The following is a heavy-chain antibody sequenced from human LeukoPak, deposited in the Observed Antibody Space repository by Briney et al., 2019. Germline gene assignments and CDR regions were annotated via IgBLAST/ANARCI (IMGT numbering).Heavy chain of an antibody. CDR1: GFTFSSYA. J-gene: IGHJ6*02. CDR3: AKEYSSSWYWTYYGMDV. D-gene: IGHD6-13*01. V-gene: IGHV3-23*01. CDR2: ISGSGGST. Sequence: PGGSLRLSCAASGFTFSSYAMSWVRQAPGKGLEWVSAISGSGGSTYYADSVKGRFTISRDNSKNTLYLQMNSLRAEDTAVYHCAKEYSSSWYWTYYGMDVWGQGTTVTVSS.